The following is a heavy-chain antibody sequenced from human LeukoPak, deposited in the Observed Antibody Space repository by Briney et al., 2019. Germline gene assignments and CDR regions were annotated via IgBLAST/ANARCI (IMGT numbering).Heavy chain of an antibody. CDR2: IGASGGST. D-gene: IGHD3-9*01. V-gene: IGHV3-23*01. Sequence: GSLRLSCATPGFTFSSYAMSWVRQAPGKGLEWVSGIGASGGSTYYADSVKGRFTISRDNSKNTLYLQMNSLRTEDTAVYYCAKAEGYDILTGLDYWGQGTLVTVSS. CDR1: GFTFSSYA. J-gene: IGHJ4*02. CDR3: AKAEGYDILTGLDY.